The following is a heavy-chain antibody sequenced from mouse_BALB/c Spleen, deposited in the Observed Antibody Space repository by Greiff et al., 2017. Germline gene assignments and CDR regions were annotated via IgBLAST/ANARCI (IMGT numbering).Heavy chain of an antibody. CDR1: GYSITSDYA. Sequence: EVQLQQSGPGLVKPSQSLSLTCTVTGYSITSDYAWNWIRQFPGNKLEWMGYISYSGSTSYNPSLKSRISITRDTSKNQFFLQLNSVTTEDTATYYCARGGNGYAMDYWGQGTSVTVSS. J-gene: IGHJ4*01. CDR2: ISYSGST. CDR3: ARGGNGYAMDY. V-gene: IGHV3-2*02. D-gene: IGHD2-1*01.